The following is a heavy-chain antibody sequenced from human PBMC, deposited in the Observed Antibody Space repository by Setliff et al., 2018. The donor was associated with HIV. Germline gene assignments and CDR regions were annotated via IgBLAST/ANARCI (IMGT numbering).Heavy chain of an antibody. Sequence: GASVKVSCKASGYTFSHNTIHWVRQAPGKRLEWMGWINVGNGNTKYSQRFQGRVTITRDTSASAAYMQLNSLRSEDTAVDYCARQFSSSWYVFDYWGQGALVTVSS. CDR2: INVGNGNT. V-gene: IGHV1-3*01. J-gene: IGHJ4*01. CDR3: ARQFSSSWYVFDY. D-gene: IGHD6-13*01. CDR1: GYTFSHNT.